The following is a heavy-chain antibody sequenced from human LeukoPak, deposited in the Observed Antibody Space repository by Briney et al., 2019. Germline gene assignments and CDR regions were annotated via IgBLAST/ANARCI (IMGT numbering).Heavy chain of an antibody. CDR1: GGSISSSSYY. J-gene: IGHJ4*02. D-gene: IGHD3-22*01. CDR3: ARVLAAMIVVVPDWGFDY. V-gene: IGHV4-39*07. Sequence: PSETLSLTCTVSGGSISSSSYYWGWIRQPPGKGLEWIGSIYHSGSTYYNPSLKSRVTISVDTSKNQFSLKLSSVTAADTAVYYCARVLAAMIVVVPDWGFDYWGQGTLVTVSS. CDR2: IYHSGST.